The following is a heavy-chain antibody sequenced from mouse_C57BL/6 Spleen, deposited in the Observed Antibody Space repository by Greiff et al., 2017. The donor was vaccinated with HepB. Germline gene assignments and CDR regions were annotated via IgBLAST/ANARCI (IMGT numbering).Heavy chain of an antibody. CDR1: GYTFTSYT. CDR3: ARRGYDYFWYFDV. J-gene: IGHJ1*03. CDR2: INPSSGYT. D-gene: IGHD2-4*01. V-gene: IGHV1-4*01. Sequence: VKLQQSGAELARPGASVKMSCKASGYTFTSYTMHWVKQRPGQGLEWIGYINPSSGYTKYNQKFKDKATLTADKSSSTAYMQLSSLTSEDSAVYYCARRGYDYFWYFDVWGTGTTVTVSS.